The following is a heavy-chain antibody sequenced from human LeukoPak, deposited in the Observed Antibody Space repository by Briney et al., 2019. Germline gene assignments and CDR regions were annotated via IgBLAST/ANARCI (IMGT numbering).Heavy chain of an antibody. Sequence: PGGSLRLSCAASGFTFTSYSMNWVRQAPGKGLEWVSGISGGADFTYYADSVKGRFTISRDNSKNTLYLQMNSLRAEDTAVYYCAKLGDYYGSGTYPDYWGQGTLVTVSS. D-gene: IGHD3-10*01. J-gene: IGHJ4*02. CDR1: GFTFTSYS. CDR2: ISGGADFT. V-gene: IGHV3-23*01. CDR3: AKLGDYYGSGTYPDY.